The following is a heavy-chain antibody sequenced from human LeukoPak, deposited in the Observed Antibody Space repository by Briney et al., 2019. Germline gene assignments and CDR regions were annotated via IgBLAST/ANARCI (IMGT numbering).Heavy chain of an antibody. CDR2: IYYSGSSGST. Sequence: SETLSLTCTVSGGSISGYFWSWIRQPPGKGLEWIGYIYYSGSSGSTHYNPSLRSRVTISVDTSKNQFSLKLSSVTAADTAVYYCARDISISSWFSNWFDPWGQGTLVTVSS. V-gene: IGHV4-59*01. CDR3: ARDISISSWFSNWFDP. J-gene: IGHJ5*02. CDR1: GGSISGYF. D-gene: IGHD6-13*01.